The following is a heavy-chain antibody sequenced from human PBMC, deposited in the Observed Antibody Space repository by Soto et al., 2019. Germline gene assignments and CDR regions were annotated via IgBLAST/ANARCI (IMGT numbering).Heavy chain of an antibody. J-gene: IGHJ4*02. CDR1: GGSVSSSSYY. V-gene: IGHV4-39*01. Sequence: SETLSLTCTVSGGSVSSSSYYWGWVRQPPGKGLEWIGRVYYSGSTYYNPSLESRVTISVDKSKNQFSLKLMSLSAADTAVYYCGRLWGLAPISYHFDYWGQGALVSVSS. CDR3: GRLWGLAPISYHFDY. CDR2: VYYSGST. D-gene: IGHD2-21*02.